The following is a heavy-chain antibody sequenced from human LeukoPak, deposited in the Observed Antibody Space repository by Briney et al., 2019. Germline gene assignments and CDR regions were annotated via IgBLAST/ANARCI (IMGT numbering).Heavy chain of an antibody. V-gene: IGHV3-9*01. CDR1: GFTFDDYA. J-gene: IGHJ5*02. Sequence: GGSLRLSCAASGFTFDDYAMHWVRQAPGKGLEWVSGISWNSGSIGYADSVKGRFTISRDNAKNSLYLQMNSLRAEDTALYYCAKDGPRAAWCQGTLVTVSS. CDR2: ISWNSGSI. CDR3: AKDGPRAA.